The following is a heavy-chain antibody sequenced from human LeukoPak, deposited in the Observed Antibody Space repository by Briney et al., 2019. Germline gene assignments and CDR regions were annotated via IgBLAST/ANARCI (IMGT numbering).Heavy chain of an antibody. Sequence: GGSLRLSCAASGFTFSSYSMNWVRQAPGKGLVWVSAISRSSSDIYYADSVKGRFTVSRDNAKNSLYLQMNSLRAEDTAVYYCARDLSYGTRRFYGMDVWGQGTTVTVSS. D-gene: IGHD5-18*01. J-gene: IGHJ6*02. CDR3: ARDLSYGTRRFYGMDV. V-gene: IGHV3-21*01. CDR2: ISRSSSDI. CDR1: GFTFSSYS.